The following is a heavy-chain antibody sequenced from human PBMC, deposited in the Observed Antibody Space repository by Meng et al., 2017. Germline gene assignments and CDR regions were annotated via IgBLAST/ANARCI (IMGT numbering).Heavy chain of an antibody. CDR2: INPNSGGT. D-gene: IGHD3-22*01. CDR1: GYTFTGYY. V-gene: IGHV1-2*06. CDR3: ARDWPYYDSSGYVYYYYGMDV. J-gene: IGHJ6*02. Sequence: ASVKVSCKASGYTFTGYYMHWVRQAPGQGLEWMGRINPNSGGTNYAQKFQGRVTMTRDTSISTAYMELRRLRSDDTAVYYCARDWPYYDSSGYVYYYYGMDVWGQGTTVTVSS.